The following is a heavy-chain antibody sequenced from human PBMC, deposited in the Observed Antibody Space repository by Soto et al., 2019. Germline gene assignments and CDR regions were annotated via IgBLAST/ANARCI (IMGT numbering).Heavy chain of an antibody. CDR3: ASERSAQYFDF. CDR1: GGTFSSHG. D-gene: IGHD1-26*01. J-gene: IGHJ4*02. Sequence: QVQLVQSGTVVQRRGSSVKVSCQASGGTFSSHGMAWVRQAPGQGLEWMGGIIPTFGTPTYAPKFQGRVTINADKYTNTAYMELSSLRSEDTCVYYCASERSAQYFDFWGQGTLITVSS. V-gene: IGHV1-69*06. CDR2: IIPTFGTP.